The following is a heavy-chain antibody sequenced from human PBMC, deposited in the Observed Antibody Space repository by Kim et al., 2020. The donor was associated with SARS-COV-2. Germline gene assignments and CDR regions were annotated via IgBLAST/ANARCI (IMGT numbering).Heavy chain of an antibody. J-gene: IGHJ4*01. V-gene: IGHV3-64D*06. D-gene: IGHD3-10*01. CDR1: GFTFSDFA. CDR3: VRYGRNYWAVH. Sequence: GGSLRLSCSASGFTFSDFAIHWVRRAPGMGLQYVSATTCDGDSSFYADSVKDRFTIFRDNSKNTLFLQMSGLRVEDTAVYYCVRYGRNYWAVHWGQGTLATVS. CDR2: TTCDGDSS.